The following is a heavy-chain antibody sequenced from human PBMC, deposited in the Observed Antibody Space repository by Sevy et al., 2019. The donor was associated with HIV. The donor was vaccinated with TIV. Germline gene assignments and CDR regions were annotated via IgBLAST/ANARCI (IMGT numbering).Heavy chain of an antibody. D-gene: IGHD1-1*01. CDR1: GSTFSDDY. CDR3: ATSANLDTSWFDP. CDR2: INSAGT. J-gene: IGHJ5*02. Sequence: ASVKVSCKTSGSTFSDDYMHWVRQAPGERLEWMGWINSAGTNYAETFQGRVTMTRDASITTAYMELNSLRSDDTATYYCATSANLDTSWFDPWGQGVVVTVSS. V-gene: IGHV1-2*02.